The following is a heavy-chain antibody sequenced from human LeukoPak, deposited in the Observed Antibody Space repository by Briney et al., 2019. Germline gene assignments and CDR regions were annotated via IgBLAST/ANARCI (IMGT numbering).Heavy chain of an antibody. V-gene: IGHV4-59*01. Sequence: PSETLSLTCTVSGASMSSFYWSWIRQSPGKGLEWIGYIYSSGSTNYNPSLKSRVTISVDTSKSQFSLKLSSVTAADTAVYFCSREGRWLQLGFDYWGRGTLVTVSS. CDR3: SREGRWLQLGFDY. D-gene: IGHD5-24*01. CDR2: IYSSGST. CDR1: GASMSSFY. J-gene: IGHJ4*02.